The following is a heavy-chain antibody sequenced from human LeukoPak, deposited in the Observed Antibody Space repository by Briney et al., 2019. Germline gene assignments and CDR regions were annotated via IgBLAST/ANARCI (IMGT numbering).Heavy chain of an antibody. J-gene: IGHJ5*02. V-gene: IGHV4-34*01. CDR3: ARGSSNVAARNNWFDP. Sequence: SGGSLRLSCVASGFTFSTYGMSWVRQAPGKGLEWIGEINHSGSTNYNPSLKSRVTISVDTSKNQFSLKLSSVTAADTAVYYCARGSSNVAARNNWFDPWGQGTLVTVSS. CDR2: INHSGST. CDR1: GFTFSTYG. D-gene: IGHD6-6*01.